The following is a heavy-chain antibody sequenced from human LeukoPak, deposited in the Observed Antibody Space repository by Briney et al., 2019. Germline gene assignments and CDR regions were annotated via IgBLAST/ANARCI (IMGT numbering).Heavy chain of an antibody. CDR3: ARGLGSYPEIPLDY. V-gene: IGHV1-18*01. CDR1: GYSFTIYG. J-gene: IGHJ4*02. D-gene: IGHD3-16*02. Sequence: GASVTLSFKASGYSFTIYGFSWVRQAPGQGLEWMGWISTYNGDTNYAQEFQDRVTMTTDTYTSTAYMELRSLRSDDTAVYYCARGLGSYPEIPLDYWGQGTLVTVST. CDR2: ISTYNGDT.